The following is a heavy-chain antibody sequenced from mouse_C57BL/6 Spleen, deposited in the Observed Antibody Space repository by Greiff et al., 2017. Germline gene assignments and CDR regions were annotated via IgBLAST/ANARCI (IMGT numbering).Heavy chain of an antibody. V-gene: IGHV5-17*01. CDR2: ISSGSSTI. Sequence: DVKLVESGGGLVKPGGSLKLSCAASGFTFSDYGMHWVRQAPEKGLEWVAYISSGSSTIYYADTVKGRFTISRDNAKNTLFLQMTSLRSEDTAMYYCARAGTGYAMDYWGQGTSVTVSS. D-gene: IGHD4-1*01. CDR3: ARAGTGYAMDY. CDR1: GFTFSDYG. J-gene: IGHJ4*01.